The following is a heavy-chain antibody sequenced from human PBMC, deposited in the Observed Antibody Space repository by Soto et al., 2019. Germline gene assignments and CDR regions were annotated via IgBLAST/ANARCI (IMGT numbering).Heavy chain of an antibody. D-gene: IGHD2-2*01. CDR2: ISWNSGSI. J-gene: IGHJ3*02. Sequence: GGSLRLSCAASGFTFDDYAMHWVRQAPGKGLEWVSGISWNSGSIGYADSVKGRFTISRDNAKNSLYLQMNSLRAEDTALYYCAKDRGYCSSTSCHRAFDIWGQGTMVTLSS. V-gene: IGHV3-9*01. CDR1: GFTFDDYA. CDR3: AKDRGYCSSTSCHRAFDI.